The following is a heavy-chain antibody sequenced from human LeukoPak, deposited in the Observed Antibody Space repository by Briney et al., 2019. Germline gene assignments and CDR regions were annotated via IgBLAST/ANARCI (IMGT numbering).Heavy chain of an antibody. V-gene: IGHV3-21*01. D-gene: IGHD2-15*01. CDR1: GFTFSSYS. Sequence: GGSLRLSCTTSGFTFSSYSLNWVRQAPGKGLEWVACISSSDSYRYYTDSVKGRFTISRDYAKNLLYLQMSSLRADDTALYYCASRSSVAASGPGWGQGTLVTVSS. CDR3: ASRSSVAASGPG. CDR2: ISSSDSYR. J-gene: IGHJ4*02.